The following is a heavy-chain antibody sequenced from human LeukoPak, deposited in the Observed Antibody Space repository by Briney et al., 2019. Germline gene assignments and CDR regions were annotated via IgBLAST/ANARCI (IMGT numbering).Heavy chain of an antibody. D-gene: IGHD6-6*01. V-gene: IGHV3-7*01. CDR3: ARDISSSSGPYYYYYGMDV. J-gene: IGHJ6*02. CDR2: IKQDGSEK. CDR1: GFTFSSYW. Sequence: PGGSLRLSCAASGFTFSSYWMSWVRQAPGTGLEWVANIKQDGSEKYYVDSVKGRLTISRDNTKNSLYLQMNSLRAEDTAVYYCARDISSSSGPYYYYYGMDVWGQGTTVTVSS.